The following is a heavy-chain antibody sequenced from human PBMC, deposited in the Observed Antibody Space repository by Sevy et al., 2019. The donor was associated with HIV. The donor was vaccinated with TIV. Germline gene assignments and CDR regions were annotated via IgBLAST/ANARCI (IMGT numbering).Heavy chain of an antibody. CDR3: ARSGFLEWAGSTRGPRNWFDP. CDR1: GGSMRNFY. D-gene: IGHD3-3*01. V-gene: IGHV4-59*13. CDR2: IYYSGST. Sequence: LSLTCSVSGGSMRNFYWSWIRQPPGKGLEWIGNIYYSGSTNYSPSLKSRVTMSVDTSKNQFSLKLSSVTAADTAVYYCARSGFLEWAGSTRGPRNWFDPWGQGTLVTVSS. J-gene: IGHJ5*02.